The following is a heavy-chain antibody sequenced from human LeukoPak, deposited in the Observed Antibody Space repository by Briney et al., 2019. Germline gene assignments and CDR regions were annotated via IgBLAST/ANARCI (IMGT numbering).Heavy chain of an antibody. J-gene: IGHJ4*02. CDR2: INPGGGST. CDR3: ARNVDSGLDY. V-gene: IGHV1-46*03. D-gene: IGHD3-10*01. Sequence: ASVKVSCKASGYTFTTYYVHWVRQAPGQGLEWMGFINPGGGSTSYALKFQGRVTMTRVTSTSTIYMELSSLRSEDTAVYYCARNVDSGLDYWGQGTLVTVSS. CDR1: GYTFTTYY.